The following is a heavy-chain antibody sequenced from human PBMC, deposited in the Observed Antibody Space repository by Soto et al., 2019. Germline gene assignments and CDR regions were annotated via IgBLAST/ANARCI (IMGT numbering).Heavy chain of an antibody. CDR1: GFTFKMFW. Sequence: PGGSLRLSCGASGFTFKMFWIHWVRQAPGKGLEWVAKIKEDGSNKYYADSVKGRFTISRDNPKNTLYLQMNSLRAEDTAVYSCARDGYSSSWTFDYWGQGTLVTVSS. CDR2: IKEDGSNK. V-gene: IGHV3-30-3*01. J-gene: IGHJ4*02. D-gene: IGHD6-13*01. CDR3: ARDGYSSSWTFDY.